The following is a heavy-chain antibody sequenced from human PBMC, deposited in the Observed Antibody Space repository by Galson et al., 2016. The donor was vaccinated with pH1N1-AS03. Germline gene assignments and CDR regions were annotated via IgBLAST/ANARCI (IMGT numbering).Heavy chain of an antibody. J-gene: IGHJ4*02. V-gene: IGHV3-23*01. CDR2: ISSSGGDT. CDR3: AKEPSTTLRDY. CDR1: GFKFSNNA. Sequence: SLRLSCAASGFKFSNNAMNWVRQAPGKGLQWVSAISSSGGDTYYADSVKGRFTISRDNSKNTLFLVMNSLRAEATAVYYCAKEPSTTLRDYWGQGTLVTVSS. D-gene: IGHD4-17*01.